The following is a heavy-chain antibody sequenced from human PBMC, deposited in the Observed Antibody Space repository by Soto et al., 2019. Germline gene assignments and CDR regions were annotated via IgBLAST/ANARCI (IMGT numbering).Heavy chain of an antibody. D-gene: IGHD3-10*01. V-gene: IGHV3-23*01. CDR1: GFPFSNFA. CDR2: IGGRGDNT. J-gene: IGHJ4*02. Sequence: EVQLLESGGGLGQPGGSLRLSCTASGFPFSNFAMSWVRQAPGKGLEWVSTIGGRGDNTYYADPVKGRFTISRDKSKRTVFLQLNSLGAEDTAVYYCAMGFEFGELSYWGQGTPVTVSS. CDR3: AMGFEFGELSY.